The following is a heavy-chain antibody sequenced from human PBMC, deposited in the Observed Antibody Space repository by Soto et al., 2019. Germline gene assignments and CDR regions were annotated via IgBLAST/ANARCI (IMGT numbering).Heavy chain of an antibody. D-gene: IGHD4-17*01. Sequence: TLSLTCAVSGGSISNGGYSWSWIRQPPGKGLEWIGYIYHSGSTHYNPSLKSRVTISVDKSKNQFSLKVTSVTAADTAVYYCARFDYGDSRNWFDPWGQGTLVTSPQ. J-gene: IGHJ5*02. CDR1: GGSISNGGYS. CDR2: IYHSGST. V-gene: IGHV4-30-2*01. CDR3: ARFDYGDSRNWFDP.